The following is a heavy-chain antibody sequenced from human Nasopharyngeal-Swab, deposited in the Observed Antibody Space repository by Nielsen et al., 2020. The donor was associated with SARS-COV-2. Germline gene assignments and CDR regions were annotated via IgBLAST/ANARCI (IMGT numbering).Heavy chain of an antibody. J-gene: IGHJ6*03. Sequence: ASVKVSCKASGYTFTSYAMHWVRQAPGQRLEWMGWINAGNGNTKYSQKFQGRVTMTRDTSTSTVYMELSSLRSEDTAVCYCARDRITIFGVVIISGGMDVWGKGTTVTVSS. CDR2: INAGNGNT. V-gene: IGHV1-3*01. D-gene: IGHD3-3*01. CDR1: GYTFTSYA. CDR3: ARDRITIFGVVIISGGMDV.